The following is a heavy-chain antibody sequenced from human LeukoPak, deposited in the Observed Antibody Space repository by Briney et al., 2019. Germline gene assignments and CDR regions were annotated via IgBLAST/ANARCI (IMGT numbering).Heavy chain of an antibody. CDR1: GDYY. CDR2: IYYSGST. J-gene: IGHJ4*02. D-gene: IGHD2/OR15-2a*01. V-gene: IGHV4-31*03. Sequence: SETLSLTCTVSGDYYWSWIRQHPGKGLEWIGYIYYSGSTYYNPSLKSRVTISVDTSKNQFSLKLSSVTAADTAVYYCARAREYLAIDYWGQGTLVTVSS. CDR3: ARAREYLAIDY.